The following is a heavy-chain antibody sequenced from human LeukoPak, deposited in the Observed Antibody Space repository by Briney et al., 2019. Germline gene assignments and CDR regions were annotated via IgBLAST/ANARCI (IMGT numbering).Heavy chain of an antibody. Sequence: ASVKVSCKASGYTFTSYGISWVRQAPGQRLEWTGPISAYNGNTNYAQKLQGRVTMTTDTSTSTAYMELRSLRSDDTAVYYCARDCSSTRGRCYYYMDVWGKGTTVTVSS. CDR2: ISAYNGNT. CDR3: ARDCSSTRGRCYYYMDV. CDR1: GYTFTSYG. J-gene: IGHJ6*03. V-gene: IGHV1-18*01. D-gene: IGHD2-2*01.